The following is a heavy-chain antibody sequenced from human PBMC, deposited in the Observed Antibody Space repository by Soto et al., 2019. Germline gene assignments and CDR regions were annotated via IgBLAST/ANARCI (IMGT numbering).Heavy chain of an antibody. CDR2: IYYSGST. D-gene: IGHD2-2*01. J-gene: IGHJ5*02. CDR1: GGSISSSSYY. CDR3: AADLLVGGVPAAMSHNWFDP. Sequence: SETLSLTCTVSGGSISSSSYYWGWIRQPPGKGLEWIGSIYYSGSTYYNPSLKSRVTISVDTSKNQFSLKLSSVTAADTAVYYCAADLLVGGVPAAMSHNWFDPWGQGTLVTVSS. V-gene: IGHV4-39*01.